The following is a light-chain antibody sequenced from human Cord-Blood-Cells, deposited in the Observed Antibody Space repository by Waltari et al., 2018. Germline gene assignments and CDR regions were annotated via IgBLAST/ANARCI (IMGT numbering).Light chain of an antibody. J-gene: IGLJ3*02. Sequence: QSALTQPRSVSGSPGQSVTISCTGTSSDVGGYNYVSWSQQHPGKAPNLMIYYVSNRPSGVPDRFSGSKSGNTASLTISGLQAEDEADYYCCSYAGSYTWVFGGGTKLTVL. CDR1: SSDVGGYNY. CDR2: YVS. V-gene: IGLV2-11*01. CDR3: CSYAGSYTWV.